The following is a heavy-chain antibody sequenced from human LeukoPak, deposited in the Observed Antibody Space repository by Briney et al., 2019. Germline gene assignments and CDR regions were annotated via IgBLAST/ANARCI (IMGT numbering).Heavy chain of an antibody. CDR2: IKQDGSEK. CDR3: ARVVGGYYLPGPFDY. Sequence: GRSLRLSCAASGFTFSSYWMSWVRQAPGKGLEWVANIKQDGSEKYYVDSVKGRFTISRDNAKNSLYLQMNSLRAEDTAVYYCARVVGGYYLPGPFDYWGQGTLVTVSS. D-gene: IGHD3-10*01. J-gene: IGHJ4*02. CDR1: GFTFSSYW. V-gene: IGHV3-7*01.